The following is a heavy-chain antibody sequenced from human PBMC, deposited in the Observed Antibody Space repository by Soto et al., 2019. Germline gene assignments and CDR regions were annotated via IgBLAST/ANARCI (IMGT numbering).Heavy chain of an antibody. D-gene: IGHD3-10*01. CDR3: ARGGISITMVRGVSYYYYGMDV. J-gene: IGHJ6*02. V-gene: IGHV3-48*02. CDR1: GFTFSSYS. Sequence: GGSLRLSCAASGFTFSSYSMNLVRQAPGKGLEWVSYISSSSSTIYYADSVKGRFTISRDNAKNSLYLQMNSLRDEDTAVYYCARGGISITMVRGVSYYYYGMDVWGQGTTVTVSS. CDR2: ISSSSSTI.